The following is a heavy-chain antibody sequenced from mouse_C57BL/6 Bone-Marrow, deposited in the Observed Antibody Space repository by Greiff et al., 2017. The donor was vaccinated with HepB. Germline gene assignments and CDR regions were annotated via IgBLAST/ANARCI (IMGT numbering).Heavy chain of an antibody. V-gene: IGHV3-6*01. J-gene: IGHJ2*01. CDR2: ISYDGSN. CDR1: GYSITSGYY. D-gene: IGHD1-1*01. CDR3: ARRYYYGSSFFDY. Sequence: EVQLVESGPGLVKPSQSLSLTCSVTGYSITSGYYWNWIRQFPGNKLEWMGYISYDGSNNYNPSLKNRISITRDTSKNQFFLKLNSVTTEDTATYYCARRYYYGSSFFDYWGQGTTLTVSS.